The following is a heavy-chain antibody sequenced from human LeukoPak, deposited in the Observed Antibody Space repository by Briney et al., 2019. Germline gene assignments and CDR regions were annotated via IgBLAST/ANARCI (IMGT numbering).Heavy chain of an antibody. D-gene: IGHD4-17*01. CDR1: GYTFTRYY. V-gene: IGHV1-2*02. Sequence: ASVNVSCKASGYTFTRYYLHWVRQAPGQGLEWMGWINPNSGGTNYAQKFQGRVTMTRDTSISTAYMELSRLRSDDTAVYYCARGGDYGDIANDYWGQGTLVTVSS. CDR3: ARGGDYGDIANDY. CDR2: INPNSGGT. J-gene: IGHJ4*02.